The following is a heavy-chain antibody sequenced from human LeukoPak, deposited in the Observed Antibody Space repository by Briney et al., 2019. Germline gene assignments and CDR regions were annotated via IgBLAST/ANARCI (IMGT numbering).Heavy chain of an antibody. V-gene: IGHV4-34*01. CDR3: AREKAGSGIDY. CDR1: GGSYSGYY. D-gene: IGHD2-15*01. CDR2: INHGGGT. J-gene: IGHJ4*02. Sequence: SETLSLTCAVYGGSYSGYYWSWIRQPPGKGLEWIGEINHGGGTNYKPSLKSRVTISVDTSKNQFSLKLSSVTAADTAVYYCAREKAGSGIDYWGQGTLVTVSS.